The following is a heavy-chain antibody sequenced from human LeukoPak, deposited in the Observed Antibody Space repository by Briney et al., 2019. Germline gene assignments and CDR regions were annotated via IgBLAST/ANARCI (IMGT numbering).Heavy chain of an antibody. CDR2: INVSGGGA. V-gene: IGHV1-46*01. J-gene: IGHJ3*02. D-gene: IGHD3-22*01. CDR3: ARDRLKYYYDSSGSYGAFDI. Sequence: ASVKVSCKASGYTFTKYYIHWVRQAPGQGLEWLGVINVSGGGATYAQKFQGRVTMTRDTSTSTVYMELSSLRSEDTAVYYCARDRLKYYYDSSGSYGAFDIWGQGTMVTVSS. CDR1: GYTFTKYY.